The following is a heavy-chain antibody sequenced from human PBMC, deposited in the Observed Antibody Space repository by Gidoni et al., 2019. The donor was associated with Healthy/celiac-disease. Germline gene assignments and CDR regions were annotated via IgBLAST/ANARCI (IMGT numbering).Heavy chain of an antibody. V-gene: IGHV5-10-1*01. CDR1: GYSFTSYW. CDR2: IDPSDSYT. J-gene: IGHJ6*03. CDR3: ARQATAAAGDYYYYYMDV. Sequence: EVQLVQSGAEVKKPGESLRISCKGSGYSFTSYWISWVRQMPGKGLEWMGRIDPSDSYTNYSPSFQGHVTISADKSISTAYLQWSSLKASDTAMYYCARQATAAAGDYYYYYMDVWGKGTTVTVS. D-gene: IGHD6-13*01.